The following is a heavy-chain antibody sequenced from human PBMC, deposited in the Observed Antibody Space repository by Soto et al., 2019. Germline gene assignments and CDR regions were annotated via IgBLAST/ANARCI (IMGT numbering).Heavy chain of an antibody. CDR2: ISHNGAST. D-gene: IGHD6-19*01. Sequence: EVQLWEFGGGLVQPGGTLRLSCAASGFTFSNYAMNWVRQAPGKGLEWVSVISHNGASTYSADSVKGRFTTSRDNSKNALYLQMHTLRAEDTAVYYCAKGKYSSGWYGRGDVFDIWGQGTVVTVSS. CDR3: AKGKYSSGWYGRGDVFDI. V-gene: IGHV3-23*01. CDR1: GFTFSNYA. J-gene: IGHJ3*02.